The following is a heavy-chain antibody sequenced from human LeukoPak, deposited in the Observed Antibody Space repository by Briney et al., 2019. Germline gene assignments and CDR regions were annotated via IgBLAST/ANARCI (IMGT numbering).Heavy chain of an antibody. V-gene: IGHV3-21*01. CDR3: ARGDYYDSSGYYYAEYFQH. J-gene: IGHJ1*01. CDR1: GFTFSTYD. D-gene: IGHD3-22*01. Sequence: PGGSLRLSCAASGFTFSTYDMNWVRQAPGKGLEWVSSISSSSSYIYYADSVKGRFTISRDNAKNSLYLQMNSLRAEDTAVYYCARGDYYDSSGYYYAEYFQHWGQGTLVTVSS. CDR2: ISSSSSYI.